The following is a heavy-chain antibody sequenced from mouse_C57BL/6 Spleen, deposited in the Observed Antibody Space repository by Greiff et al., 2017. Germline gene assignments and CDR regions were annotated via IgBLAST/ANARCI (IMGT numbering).Heavy chain of an antibody. CDR3: ARYPGYYGYFDV. J-gene: IGHJ1*03. CDR2: INPSNGGT. D-gene: IGHD2-2*01. Sequence: QVHVKQPGTELVKPGASVKLSCKASGYTFTSYWMHWVKQRPGQGLEWIGNINPSNGGTNYNEKFKSKATLTVDKSSSTAYMQLSSLTSEDSAVYYCARYPGYYGYFDVWGTGTTVTVSS. CDR1: GYTFTSYW. V-gene: IGHV1-53*01.